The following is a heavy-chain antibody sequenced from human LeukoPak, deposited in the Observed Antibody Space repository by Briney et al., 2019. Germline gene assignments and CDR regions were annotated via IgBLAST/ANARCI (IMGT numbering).Heavy chain of an antibody. V-gene: IGHV4-61*01. CDR3: ARESRTGDAFDI. CDR2: IYYSGST. Sequence: SETLSLTCTVSGGSVSSGSYYWSWIRQPPGKGLEWIGYIYYSGSTNYNPSLKSRVTISVDTFKNQFSLKLSSVTAADTAVYYCARESRTGDAFDIWGQGTMVTVSS. CDR1: GGSVSSGSYY. J-gene: IGHJ3*02.